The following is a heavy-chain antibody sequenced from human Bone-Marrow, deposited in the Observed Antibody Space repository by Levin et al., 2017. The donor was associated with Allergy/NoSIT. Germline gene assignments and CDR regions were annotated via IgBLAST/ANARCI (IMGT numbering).Heavy chain of an antibody. J-gene: IGHJ3*02. CDR2: IYYSGTT. CDR1: GGSVNNFY. Sequence: PSETLSLTCTVSGGSVNNFYWSWIRQPPGKGLEWIGYIYYSGTTDYNPSLRSRVIISIDTSKNQVSLKLSSLTAADTAVYYCVRSGADSSGFPSGADSSGYPNIWGQGTMVTVSS. CDR3: VRSGADSSGFPSGADSSGYPNI. D-gene: IGHD3-22*01. V-gene: IGHV4-59*02.